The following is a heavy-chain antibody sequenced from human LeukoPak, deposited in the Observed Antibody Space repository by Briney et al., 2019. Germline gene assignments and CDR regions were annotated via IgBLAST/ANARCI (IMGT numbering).Heavy chain of an antibody. J-gene: IGHJ4*02. V-gene: IGHV3-21*01. Sequence: GGSLRLSCAASGFTFSSYSMNWARQAPGKGLEWVSSISSSSSYIYYADSVMGRFTISRDNAKNSLYLQMNSLRAEDTAVYYCARNPITGPDRDWGQGTLVTVSS. CDR2: ISSSSSYI. D-gene: IGHD1-20*01. CDR3: ARNPITGPDRD. CDR1: GFTFSSYS.